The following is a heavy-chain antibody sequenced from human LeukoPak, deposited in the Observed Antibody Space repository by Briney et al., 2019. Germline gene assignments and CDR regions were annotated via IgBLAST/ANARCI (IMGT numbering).Heavy chain of an antibody. CDR3: ATERLAAAASTRAGVLWY. CDR2: INPNSGGT. J-gene: IGHJ4*02. Sequence: ASVKVSCKASGYTFTGYYIHWVRQAPGQGLEWMGRINPNSGGTNYAQKFQGRVTMTRDTSISTAYMDLSSLRSDDTAVYYCATERLAAAASTRAGVLWYWGQGTLVTVSS. D-gene: IGHD6-13*01. CDR1: GYTFTGYY. V-gene: IGHV1-2*06.